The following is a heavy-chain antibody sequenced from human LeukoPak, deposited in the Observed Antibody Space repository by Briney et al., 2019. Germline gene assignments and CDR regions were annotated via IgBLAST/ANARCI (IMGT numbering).Heavy chain of an antibody. CDR1: GGTFSSYA. D-gene: IGHD5-24*01. V-gene: IGHV1-69*05. CDR2: IIPIFGTA. J-gene: IGHJ4*02. CDR3: ARGRDGYTQGYFDY. Sequence: GSSVKVSCKASGGTFSSYAISWVRQAPGQGLEWMGGIIPIFGTANYAQKFQGRVTITTDESTSTAYMELSSLRSEDTAVYYCARGRDGYTQGYFDYWGQGTLVTVSS.